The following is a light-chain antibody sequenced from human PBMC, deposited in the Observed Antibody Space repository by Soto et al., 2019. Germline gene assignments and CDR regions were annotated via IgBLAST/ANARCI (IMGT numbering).Light chain of an antibody. CDR1: SSDVGAYNY. Sequence: QSALTQPASVSGSPGQSITISCSGTSSDVGAYNYVSWYQHHPVKAPKLMIYEVSNRPSGVSDRFAGSRSGNTASLTISVHQGEDEDYYYCISDTSSTAGVFGGGTKVTVL. CDR3: ISDTSSTAGV. CDR2: EVS. V-gene: IGLV2-14*01. J-gene: IGLJ3*02.